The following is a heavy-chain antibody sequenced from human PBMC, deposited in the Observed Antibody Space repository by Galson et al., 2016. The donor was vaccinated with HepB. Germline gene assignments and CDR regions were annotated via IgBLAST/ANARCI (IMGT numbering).Heavy chain of an antibody. CDR3: VRELWSNIVAAASDS. D-gene: IGHD6-13*01. J-gene: IGHJ4*02. CDR1: GGSISSDNHC. CDR2: IYYSGST. V-gene: IGHV4-39*07. Sequence: ETLSLTCTVSGGSISSDNHCWGWIRQPPGKGLEWIGSIYYSGSTYYTPSLKSRVTISIDTSKNQFSLNVNSVTAADTAVYYCVRELWSNIVAAASDSWGQGTLVTVSS.